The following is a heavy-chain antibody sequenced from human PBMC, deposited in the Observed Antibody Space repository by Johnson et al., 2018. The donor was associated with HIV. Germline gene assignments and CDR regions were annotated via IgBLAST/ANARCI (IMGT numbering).Heavy chain of an antibody. Sequence: VQLVESGGGVVQPGRSLTLSCAASGFTFSDYYMSWIRQAPGKGLEWVSVFDTTGGTNYADSVEGRFTISRDNSKNTLYLQMNSLRAEDTAVYYCARDARNRWGREPDAFDIWGQGTMVTVSS. CDR3: ARDARNRWGREPDAFDI. D-gene: IGHD3-16*01. J-gene: IGHJ3*02. CDR1: GFTFSDYY. CDR2: FDTTGGT. V-gene: IGHV3-66*01.